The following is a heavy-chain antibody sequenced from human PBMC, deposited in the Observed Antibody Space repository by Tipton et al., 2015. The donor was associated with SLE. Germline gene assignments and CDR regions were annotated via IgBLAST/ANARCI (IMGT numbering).Heavy chain of an antibody. D-gene: IGHD4-11*01. Sequence: TLSLTCTVSGGSISSSSYYWGWVRQAPGKGLEWVASIKEDGSERYYVDSVKGRFTISRDNAKNSVNLQMDNLRGEDTAVYYCARGNYVSPGVWGQGTLVTVSS. CDR1: GGSISSSSYY. V-gene: IGHV3-7*01. CDR2: IKEDGSER. CDR3: ARGNYVSPGV. J-gene: IGHJ4*02.